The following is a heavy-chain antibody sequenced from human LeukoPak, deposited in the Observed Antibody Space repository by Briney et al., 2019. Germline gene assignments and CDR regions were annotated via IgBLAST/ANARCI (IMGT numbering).Heavy chain of an antibody. CDR2: IYYSGST. J-gene: IGHJ4*02. V-gene: IGHV4-59*08. Sequence: PSETLSLTCTVSGGSISSYYWSRIRQPPGKGLEWIGYIYYSGSTNYNPSLKSRVTISVDTSKNQFSLKLSSVTAADTAVYYCARHKESCSGGFCYLDYFDYWGQGTLVTVSS. CDR3: ARHKESCSGGFCYLDYFDY. CDR1: GGSISSYY. D-gene: IGHD2-15*01.